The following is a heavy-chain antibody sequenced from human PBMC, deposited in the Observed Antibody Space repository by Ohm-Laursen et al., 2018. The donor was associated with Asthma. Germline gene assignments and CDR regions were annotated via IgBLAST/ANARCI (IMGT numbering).Heavy chain of an antibody. CDR2: ISYDGSNK. Sequence: SLRLSCAASGFTFSSYAMHWVRQAPGKGLEWVAVISYDGSNKYYADSVKGRFTISRDNSKNTLYLQMNSLRAEDTAVYYCARGTTAAAGTWSAYYYYGMDVWGQGTTVTVSS. V-gene: IGHV3-30-3*01. J-gene: IGHJ6*02. CDR3: ARGTTAAAGTWSAYYYYGMDV. D-gene: IGHD6-13*01. CDR1: GFTFSSYA.